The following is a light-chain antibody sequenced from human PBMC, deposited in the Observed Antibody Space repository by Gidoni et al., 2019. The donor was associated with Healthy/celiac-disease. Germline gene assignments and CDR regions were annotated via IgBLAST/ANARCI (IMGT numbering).Light chain of an antibody. CDR1: QSISSY. Sequence: DIQMTQSPSSLSASVGDRVTITCLASQSISSYLNWYQQKPGKAPKLLIYAASSLQSGVPSRFSGSGSGTDFTLTISSLQPEDFATYDCQQSYSTPPRAFGGGTKVEIK. CDR2: AAS. V-gene: IGKV1-39*01. CDR3: QQSYSTPPRA. J-gene: IGKJ4*01.